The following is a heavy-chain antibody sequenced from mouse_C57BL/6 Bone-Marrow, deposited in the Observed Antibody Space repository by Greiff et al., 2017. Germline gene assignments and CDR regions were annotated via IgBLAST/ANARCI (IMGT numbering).Heavy chain of an antibody. D-gene: IGHD1-1*01. V-gene: IGHV1-59*01. CDR1: GYTFTSYW. CDR3: AREFMTTSMDY. CDR2: IDPSDSYT. Sequence: QVQLQQPGAELVRPGTSVKLSCKASGYTFTSYWMPWVKQRPGQGLEWIGVIDPSDSYTNYNQKFKGKATLTVDTSSSTAYMQLSSLTSEDSAVYYCAREFMTTSMDYWGQGTSVTVSS. J-gene: IGHJ4*01.